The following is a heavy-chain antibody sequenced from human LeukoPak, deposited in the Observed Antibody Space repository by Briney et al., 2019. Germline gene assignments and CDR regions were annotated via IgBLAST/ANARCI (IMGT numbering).Heavy chain of an antibody. V-gene: IGHV1-2*02. CDR2: INPNSGGT. CDR1: GYTFTGYY. J-gene: IGHJ5*02. CDR3: AGSSSGINWFDP. D-gene: IGHD6-13*01. Sequence: ASVKASCKASGYTFTGYYMHWVRQAPGQGLEWMGWINPNSGGTNYAQKFQGRVTMTRDTSISTAYMELSRLRSDDTAVYYCAGSSSGINWFDPWGQGTLVTVSS.